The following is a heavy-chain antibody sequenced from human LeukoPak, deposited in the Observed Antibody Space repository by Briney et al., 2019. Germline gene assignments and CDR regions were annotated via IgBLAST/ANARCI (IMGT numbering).Heavy chain of an antibody. CDR2: IKQDGSEK. J-gene: IGHJ4*02. D-gene: IGHD6-13*01. Sequence: RGSLRLSCAASGFTFSTYSMSLVRQAPRKGLEWVANIKQDGSEKYYVDSVKGRFTISRDNAKNSLYLQMNSLRAEDTAMYYCARESAGNDYWGQGTLVTVSS. CDR1: GFTFSTYS. V-gene: IGHV3-7*01. CDR3: ARESAGNDY.